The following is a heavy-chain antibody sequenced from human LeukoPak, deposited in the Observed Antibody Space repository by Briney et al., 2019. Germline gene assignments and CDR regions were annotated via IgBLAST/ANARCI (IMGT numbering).Heavy chain of an antibody. Sequence: GGSLRLSCAASGFTFSSYGMHWVRQAPGKGLEWVAVISFDINNKYYADSVKGRFTISRDNSKNTLYLQMNSLRAEDTAVYYCASSTDPDFWGQGTLVTVSS. V-gene: IGHV3-30*03. J-gene: IGHJ4*02. D-gene: IGHD4-17*01. CDR3: ASSTDPDF. CDR2: ISFDINNK. CDR1: GFTFSSYG.